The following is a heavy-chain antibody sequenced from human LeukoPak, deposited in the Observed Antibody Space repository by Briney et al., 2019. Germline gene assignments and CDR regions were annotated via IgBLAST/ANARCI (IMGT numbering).Heavy chain of an antibody. CDR3: ARAWYSTTWPTSFYCDY. CDR2: IYPGGSET. J-gene: IGHJ4*02. D-gene: IGHD6-13*01. V-gene: IGHV5-51*01. Sequence: GESLKISCKGSGYSFTRYWIGWVRQMPGKGLEWMGIIYPGGSETRYSPSFQGQVTISADKSISTAYLQWSSVKASDTAMYYCARAWYSTTWPTSFYCDYWGQGTPLTVSS. CDR1: GYSFTRYW.